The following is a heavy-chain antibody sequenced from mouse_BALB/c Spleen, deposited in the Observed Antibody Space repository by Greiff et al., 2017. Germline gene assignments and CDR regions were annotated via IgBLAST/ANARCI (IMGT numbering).Heavy chain of an antibody. CDR1: GFTFSSYG. CDR2: INSNGGST. Sequence: EVQGVESGGGLVQPGGSLKLSCAASGFTFSSYGMSWVRQTPDKRLELVATINSNGGSTYYPDSVKGRFTISRDNAKNTLYLQMSSLKSEDTAMYYCAREGYFAYWGQGTLVTVSA. J-gene: IGHJ3*01. CDR3: AREGYFAY. D-gene: IGHD3-1*01. V-gene: IGHV5-6-3*01.